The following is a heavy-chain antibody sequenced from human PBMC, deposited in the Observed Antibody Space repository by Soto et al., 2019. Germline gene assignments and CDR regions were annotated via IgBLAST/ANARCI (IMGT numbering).Heavy chain of an antibody. CDR1: GGSFSGYY. CDR2: INHSGST. J-gene: IGHJ4*02. Sequence: SETLSLTCAVYGGSFSGYYWSWIRQPPGKGLEWIGEINHSGSTNYNPSLKSRVTISVDTSKNQFSLKLSSVTAADTAVYYCASSSWVVAATPGPAVFDYWGQGTLVTVSS. V-gene: IGHV4-34*01. D-gene: IGHD2-15*01. CDR3: ASSSWVVAATPGPAVFDY.